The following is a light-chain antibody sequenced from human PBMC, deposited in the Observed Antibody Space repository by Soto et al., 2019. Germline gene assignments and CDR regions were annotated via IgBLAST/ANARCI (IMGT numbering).Light chain of an antibody. Sequence: QSVLTQPASVSGSPGQSITISCTGTSSDFGNYNLVSWYQQHPGKVPKLILFEVNKRPSGVSGRCSGSKSGNTASLTISGLQAEDEADYYCCSFTSSNTHVFGSGTKLTVL. CDR3: CSFTSSNTHV. CDR1: SSDFGNYNL. J-gene: IGLJ1*01. CDR2: EVN. V-gene: IGLV2-23*02.